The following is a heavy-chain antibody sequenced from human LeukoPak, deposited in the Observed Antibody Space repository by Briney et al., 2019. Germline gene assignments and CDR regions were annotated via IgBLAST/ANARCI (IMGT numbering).Heavy chain of an antibody. CDR3: AAEHEKVDYRSTWFDP. CDR2: FDPEDGET. Sequence: ASVKVSRKVSGSTLTELSMHWVRQAPGKGLEWMGGFDPEDGETFYAQDFQGRVIMTEDTSTDTAYMELSSLRSEDTAVYYCAAEHEKVDYRSTWFDPWGQGTLVTVSS. V-gene: IGHV1-24*01. CDR1: GSTLTELS. D-gene: IGHD4/OR15-4a*01. J-gene: IGHJ5*02.